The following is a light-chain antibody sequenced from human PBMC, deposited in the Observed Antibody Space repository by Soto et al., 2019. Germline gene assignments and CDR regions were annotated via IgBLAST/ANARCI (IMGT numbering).Light chain of an antibody. Sequence: QSVLTQPRSVSGSPGQSVTISCTGTSSDVGGYEYVSWYQQDQGKAPQLMIYDVNKRPSGVPDRFSGSKSGNTASLTISGLQAEDETDYYCCSYAGSATWVFGGGTKLTVL. CDR1: SSDVGGYEY. CDR2: DVN. CDR3: CSYAGSATWV. V-gene: IGLV2-11*01. J-gene: IGLJ3*02.